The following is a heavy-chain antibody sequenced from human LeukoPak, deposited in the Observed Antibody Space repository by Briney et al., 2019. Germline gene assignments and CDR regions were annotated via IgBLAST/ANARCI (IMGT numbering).Heavy chain of an antibody. D-gene: IGHD2-2*01. Sequence: ASVKVSCKASGYTFSSYGINWVRQAPGEGLEWMGWISAYNGNTNYAQKLQGRVTMTTDTSTSTAYMELRSLRSDDTAVYYCARAGGDCSSTSCYYYYYMDVWGKGTTVTVSS. CDR1: GYTFSSYG. CDR3: ARAGGDCSSTSCYYYYYMDV. J-gene: IGHJ6*03. V-gene: IGHV1-18*01. CDR2: ISAYNGNT.